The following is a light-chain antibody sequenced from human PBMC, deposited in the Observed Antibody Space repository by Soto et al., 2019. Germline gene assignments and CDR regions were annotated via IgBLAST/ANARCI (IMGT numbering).Light chain of an antibody. Sequence: DIQMTQSPSSLSASVGDRVTITCRASQSISSYLNWYQQKPGKAPKLLIYAASSLQSGVPSRFSGSGSGTDFTLTICSLQPEDFATYYCQQSYSTRLTFGGGTKVEIK. CDR2: AAS. V-gene: IGKV1-39*01. J-gene: IGKJ4*01. CDR3: QQSYSTRLT. CDR1: QSISSY.